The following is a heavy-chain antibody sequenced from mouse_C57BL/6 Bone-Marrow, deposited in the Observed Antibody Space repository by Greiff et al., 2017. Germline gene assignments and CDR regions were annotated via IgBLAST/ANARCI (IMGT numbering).Heavy chain of an antibody. CDR1: GYTFTSYW. CDR3: ARRNHYYGSSPDYFDY. Sequence: QVHVKQPGAELVKPGASVKLSCKASGYTFTSYWMHWVKQRPGQGLEWIGMIHPNSGSTNYNEKFKSKATLTVDKSSSTAYMQLSSLTSEDSAVYYCARRNHYYGSSPDYFDYWGQGTTLTVSS. V-gene: IGHV1-64*01. J-gene: IGHJ2*01. D-gene: IGHD1-1*01. CDR2: IHPNSGST.